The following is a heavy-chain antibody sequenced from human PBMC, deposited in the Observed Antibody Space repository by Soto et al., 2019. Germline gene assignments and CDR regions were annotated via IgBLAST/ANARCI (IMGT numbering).Heavy chain of an antibody. J-gene: IGHJ1*01. CDR2: ISSSSSTI. CDR3: ARDGRSLDLVVVTAKGAEYFQH. CDR1: GFTFSSYS. V-gene: IGHV3-48*02. Sequence: EVQLVESGGGLVQPGGSLRLSCAASGFTFSSYSMNWVRQAPGKGLEWVSYISSSSSTIYYAGSVKGRFTISRDNAKNSLYLQMNSLRDEDTAVYYCARDGRSLDLVVVTAKGAEYFQHWGQGTLVTVSS. D-gene: IGHD2-21*02.